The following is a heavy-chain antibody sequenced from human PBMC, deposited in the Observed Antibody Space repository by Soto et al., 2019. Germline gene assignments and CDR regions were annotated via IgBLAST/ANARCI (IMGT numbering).Heavy chain of an antibody. J-gene: IGHJ3*02. CDR1: GYTVTGDY. CDR3: VRDDDCTSTSCPFAFDI. CDR2: MNANSGGT. D-gene: IGHD2-2*01. V-gene: IGHV1-2*02. Sequence: ASVKVSCKASGYTVTGDYMYWVRQARGQGLEGMGWMNANSGGTNYAKKFQGRGTMTRDTSISTAYMELSRLRSDDTAVYSCVRDDDCTSTSCPFAFDIWGQGTMVTVSS.